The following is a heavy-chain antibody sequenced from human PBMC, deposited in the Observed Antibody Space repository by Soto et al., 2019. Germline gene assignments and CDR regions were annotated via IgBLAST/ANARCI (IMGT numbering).Heavy chain of an antibody. CDR2: IYHSGST. J-gene: IGHJ5*01. D-gene: IGHD4-17*01. V-gene: IGHV4-4*02. Sequence: SEPLSLTCAVSGGSIKSSNWWSWVRQPPGKGLEWIGEIYHSGSTNYNPSLKSRVTISVDKSKNQFSLKLSSVTAADTAVYYCARVWTTVTNWFDPWGQGTLVTVSS. CDR1: GGSIKSSNW. CDR3: ARVWTTVTNWFDP.